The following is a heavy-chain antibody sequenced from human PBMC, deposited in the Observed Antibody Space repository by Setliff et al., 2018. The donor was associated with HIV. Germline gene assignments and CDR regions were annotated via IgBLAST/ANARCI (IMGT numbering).Heavy chain of an antibody. D-gene: IGHD2-15*01. Sequence: GGSLRLSCEASGSPFSAYAFSWVRQAPGKGLEWVSTSGNGGIIVYTDSVKGRFTMSRDNSKNTLYLQMDGLRVEDTAVYYCARLRINDFWGQGTPVTVSS. J-gene: IGHJ4*02. CDR2: SGNGGII. CDR3: ARLRINDF. V-gene: IGHV3-23*01. CDR1: GSPFSAYA.